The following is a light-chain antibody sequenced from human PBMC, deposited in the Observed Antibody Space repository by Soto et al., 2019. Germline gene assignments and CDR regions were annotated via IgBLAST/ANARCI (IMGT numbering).Light chain of an antibody. Sequence: EIVLTQSPATLSLSPGERATLSCRASQSVSSYLAWYQQKPGQAPMLLIYDASNRATGIPARFSGSGSGTDFTLTISSLEPEDFAVYYCQQRSYWRPYTFRQGTKLEIK. V-gene: IGKV3-11*01. CDR3: QQRSYWRPYT. CDR1: QSVSSY. CDR2: DAS. J-gene: IGKJ2*01.